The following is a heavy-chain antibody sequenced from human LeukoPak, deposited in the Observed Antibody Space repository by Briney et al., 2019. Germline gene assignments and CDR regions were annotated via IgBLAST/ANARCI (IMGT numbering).Heavy chain of an antibody. CDR1: GGSISSYY. V-gene: IGHV4-4*07. CDR3: ARGLYFDAFDI. Sequence: PSETLSLTCTVSGGSISSYYWSWIRQPAGKGLEWIGRIYISETTIYNPSLRSRVTISVDTSKNQFSLKLSSVTAADTAVYYCARGLYFDAFDIWGQGTMVTVSS. J-gene: IGHJ3*02. CDR2: IYISETT. D-gene: IGHD2-8*01.